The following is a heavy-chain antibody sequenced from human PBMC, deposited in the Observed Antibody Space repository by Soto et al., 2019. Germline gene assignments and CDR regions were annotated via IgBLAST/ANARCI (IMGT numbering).Heavy chain of an antibody. CDR2: INHGGST. CDR3: ARRPDGFDY. CDR1: GGSISTFY. V-gene: IGHV4-59*12. Sequence: SETLSLTCTVSGGSISTFYWSWIRQPPGKGLEWIGYINHGGSTNYNPSLKSRVTMSADTSKNQFSLNLASVTAADTAIYYCARRPDGFDYWGQGTLVTVSS. J-gene: IGHJ4*02.